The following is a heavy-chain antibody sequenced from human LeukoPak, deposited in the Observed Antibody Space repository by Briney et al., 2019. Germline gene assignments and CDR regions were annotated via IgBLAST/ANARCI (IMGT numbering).Heavy chain of an antibody. J-gene: IGHJ4*02. D-gene: IGHD5-18*01. Sequence: GASVKVSCKASGGTFSSYANSWVRQAPGQGLEWMGGIIPIFGTANYAQKFQGRVTITADESTSTAYMELSSLRSEDTAVYYCARSRRGYSYPDYWGQGTLVTVSS. V-gene: IGHV1-69*13. CDR1: GGTFSSYA. CDR2: IIPIFGTA. CDR3: ARSRRGYSYPDY.